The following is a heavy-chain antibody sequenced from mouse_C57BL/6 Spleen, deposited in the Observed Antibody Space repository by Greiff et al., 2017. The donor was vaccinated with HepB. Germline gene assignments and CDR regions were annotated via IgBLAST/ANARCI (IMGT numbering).Heavy chain of an antibody. J-gene: IGHJ2*01. Sequence: VQLKESVAELVRPGASVKLSCTASGFNIKNTYMHWVKQRPEQGLEWIGRIDPANGNTKYAPKFQGKATITADTSSNTAYLQLSSLTSEDTAIYYCARSPTVVAHYFDYWGQGTTLTVSS. CDR3: ARSPTVVAHYFDY. D-gene: IGHD1-1*01. CDR2: IDPANGNT. V-gene: IGHV14-3*01. CDR1: GFNIKNTY.